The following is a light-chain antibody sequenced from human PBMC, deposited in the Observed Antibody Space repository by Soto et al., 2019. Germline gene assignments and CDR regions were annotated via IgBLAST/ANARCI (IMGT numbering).Light chain of an antibody. CDR1: QSVSSY. CDR3: QQRSNWPPLT. CDR2: DAS. Sequence: EIVLTQSPATLSLSPGERATLSCRASQSVSSYLAWYQQKPGQAPRLLIYDASNRATGIPARFSGSGSGTDFTRTISSLEPEDFALYYCQQRSNWPPLTFGHGTRLELK. V-gene: IGKV3-11*01. J-gene: IGKJ5*01.